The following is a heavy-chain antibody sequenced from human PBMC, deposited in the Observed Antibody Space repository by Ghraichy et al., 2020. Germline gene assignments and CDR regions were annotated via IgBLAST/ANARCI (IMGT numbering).Heavy chain of an antibody. D-gene: IGHD3-10*01. CDR3: ARDRVTMVRGNGMDV. J-gene: IGHJ6*02. CDR2: IIPIFGTA. Sequence: SVKVSCKASGGTFSSYAISWVRQAPGQGLEWMGGIIPIFGTANYAQKFQGRVTITADESTSTAYMELSSLRSEDTAVYYCARDRVTMVRGNGMDVWGQGTTVTVSS. CDR1: GGTFSSYA. V-gene: IGHV1-69*13.